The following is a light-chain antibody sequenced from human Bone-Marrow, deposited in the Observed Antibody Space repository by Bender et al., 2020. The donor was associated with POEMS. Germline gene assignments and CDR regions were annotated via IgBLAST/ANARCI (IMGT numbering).Light chain of an antibody. Sequence: QSALTQPASVSGSPGQSITLSCTGTSTNVGGYDLVSWYQQHPGKAPKLMIYEVTKRPSGVPDRFSGSKSGNTASLTVSGLQADDEADYYCSSYAGRNNTIFGGGTKLTVL. CDR3: SSYAGRNNTI. CDR1: STNVGGYDL. V-gene: IGLV2-8*01. CDR2: EVT. J-gene: IGLJ2*01.